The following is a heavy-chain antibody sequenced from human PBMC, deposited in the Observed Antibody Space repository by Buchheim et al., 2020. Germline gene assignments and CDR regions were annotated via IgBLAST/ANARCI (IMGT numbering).Heavy chain of an antibody. D-gene: IGHD3-9*01. Sequence: QVQLQQWGAGLLKPSETLSLTCAVYGGSFSGYYWSWIRQPPGKGLEWIGEINHSGSTNYNPSLKSRVTISVDTSKNQFSLKLSSVTAADTAVYYCARGRLWHDIFYYYYYGMDVWGQGTT. CDR3: ARGRLWHDIFYYYYYGMDV. CDR2: INHSGST. V-gene: IGHV4-34*01. J-gene: IGHJ6*02. CDR1: GGSFSGYY.